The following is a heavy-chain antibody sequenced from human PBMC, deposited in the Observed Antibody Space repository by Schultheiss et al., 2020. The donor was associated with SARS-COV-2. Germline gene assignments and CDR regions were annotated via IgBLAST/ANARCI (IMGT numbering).Heavy chain of an antibody. D-gene: IGHD1-1*01. V-gene: IGHV1-2*06. Sequence: ASVKVSCKASGYTFTGYYMHWVRQAPGQGLEWMGRINPNSGGTDYAQNFQGRVTMTRDTSISTAYMELSRLTSDDTAMYYCTRDGANQLLDYWGQGTLVTVSS. J-gene: IGHJ4*02. CDR1: GYTFTGYY. CDR2: INPNSGGT. CDR3: TRDGANQLLDY.